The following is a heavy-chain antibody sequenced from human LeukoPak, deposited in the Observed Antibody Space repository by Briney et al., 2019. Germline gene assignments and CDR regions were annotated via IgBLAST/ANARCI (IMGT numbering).Heavy chain of an antibody. J-gene: IGHJ5*02. V-gene: IGHV4-39*02. CDR2: IYYSGGP. CDR1: GGSISSSSYY. D-gene: IGHD2-2*01. Sequence: PSETLSLTCTVSGGSISSSSYYWGWIRQPPGKGLEWIGSIYYSGGPYYNPSLKSRVTISVDTSKNQFSLKLSSVTAADTAVYYCAREYPGVVPASGINWFDPWGQGTLVTVSS. CDR3: AREYPGVVPASGINWFDP.